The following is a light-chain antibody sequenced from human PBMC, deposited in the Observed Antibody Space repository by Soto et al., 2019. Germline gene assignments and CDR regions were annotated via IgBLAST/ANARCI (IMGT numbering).Light chain of an antibody. CDR1: QSISSW. Sequence: DIQRTQSPSALSASLGDRATITCRASQSISSWLAWYQQKPGKAPKLLIYDASTLQSGVPSRYSGSGSGTEFTLTISNLQPDDFATYYCQQYESYSPWTFGQGTKVDIK. CDR2: DAS. V-gene: IGKV1-5*01. J-gene: IGKJ1*01. CDR3: QQYESYSPWT.